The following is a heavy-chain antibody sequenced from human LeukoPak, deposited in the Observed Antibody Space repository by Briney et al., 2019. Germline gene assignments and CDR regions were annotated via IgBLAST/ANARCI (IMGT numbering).Heavy chain of an antibody. J-gene: IGHJ4*02. Sequence: GGSLRLSCAASGFTVSSNYMSWVRQAPGKGLEWVSVIYSGGSTYYADSVKGRFTISRDNSKNTLYLQMNSLRAEDTAVYYCAKDADSAMVNFDYWGQGTLVTVSS. V-gene: IGHV3-66*01. CDR2: IYSGGST. CDR3: AKDADSAMVNFDY. D-gene: IGHD5-18*01. CDR1: GFTVSSNY.